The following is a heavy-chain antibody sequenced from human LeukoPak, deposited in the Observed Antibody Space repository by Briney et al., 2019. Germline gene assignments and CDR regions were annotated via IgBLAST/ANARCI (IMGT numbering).Heavy chain of an antibody. V-gene: IGHV4-4*07. J-gene: IGHJ4*02. CDR2: IYTSGST. Sequence: SETLSLTCTVSGGSISSYYWSWIRQPAGKGLEWIGRIYTSGSTNYNPSLKSRVSMSVDTSKNQFSLKLSSVTAADTAVYYCARGPGYYDSSGYYYTFDYWGQGTLVTVS. CDR1: GGSISSYY. D-gene: IGHD3-22*01. CDR3: ARGPGYYDSSGYYYTFDY.